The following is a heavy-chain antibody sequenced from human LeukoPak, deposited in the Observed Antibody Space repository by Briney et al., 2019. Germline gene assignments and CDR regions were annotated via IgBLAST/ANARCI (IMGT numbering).Heavy chain of an antibody. V-gene: IGHV5-10-1*01. D-gene: IGHD2-8*01. Sequence: GESLKISWKGSGYSFTSYWISWVRQMPGKGLEWMGRIDPSDSYTNYSPSFQGHVTISADKSISTAYLQWSRLKASDTAMYYCARHLLYCTNGVCYGMDVWGQGTTVTVSS. CDR2: IDPSDSYT. J-gene: IGHJ6*02. CDR1: GYSFTSYW. CDR3: ARHLLYCTNGVCYGMDV.